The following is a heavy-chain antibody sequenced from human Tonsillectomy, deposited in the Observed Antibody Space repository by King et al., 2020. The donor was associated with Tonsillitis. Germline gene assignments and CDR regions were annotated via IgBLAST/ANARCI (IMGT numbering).Heavy chain of an antibody. CDR3: ARADIVVVPAASANGAFDI. D-gene: IGHD2-2*01. Sequence: QLVQSGAEVKKPGASVKVSCKASGYTFTGYYMHWVRQAPGQGLEWMGWINPNSGGTNYAQKFQGRVTMTRDTSISPAYMELSRLGSDETAVYYCARADIVVVPAASANGAFDIWGQGTMVTVSS. CDR1: GYTFTGYY. CDR2: INPNSGGT. J-gene: IGHJ3*02. V-gene: IGHV1-2*02.